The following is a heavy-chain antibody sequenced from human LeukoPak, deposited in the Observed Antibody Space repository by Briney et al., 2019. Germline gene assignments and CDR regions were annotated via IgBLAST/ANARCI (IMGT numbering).Heavy chain of an antibody. Sequence: SQTLSLTCTVSGGSISSGCYYWSWLRQHPGKGLEGIRYIYYSGSTYYNPSLRSRVTISVDTSKNQFSLKLSSVTAADTAVYYCARQNHDSSGYRFDYWGQGTLVTVSS. J-gene: IGHJ4*02. CDR1: GGSISSGCYY. CDR3: ARQNHDSSGYRFDY. CDR2: IYYSGST. V-gene: IGHV4-31*03. D-gene: IGHD3-22*01.